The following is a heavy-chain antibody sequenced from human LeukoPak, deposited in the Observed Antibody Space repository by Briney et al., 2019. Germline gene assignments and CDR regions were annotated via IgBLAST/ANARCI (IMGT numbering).Heavy chain of an antibody. D-gene: IGHD6-6*01. CDR1: GYTFTSHG. CDR2: ISGYHGNT. V-gene: IGHV1-18*01. J-gene: IGHJ4*02. CDR3: AMGGSSSSDFDY. Sequence: ASAMVSCKASGYTFTSHGISWVRQAPGQGLEWMGWISGYHGNTNYAQKLPVRITMTTDTSTSTAYLELRNLRSDDTAVYYCAMGGSSSSDFDYLGQGAMVTVSS.